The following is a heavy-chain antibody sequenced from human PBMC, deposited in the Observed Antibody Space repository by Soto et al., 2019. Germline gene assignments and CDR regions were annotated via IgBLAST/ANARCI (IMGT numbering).Heavy chain of an antibody. V-gene: IGHV3-48*02. J-gene: IGHJ4*02. CDR1: GFTFSSYS. CDR3: ARDFYCPPDY. Sequence: EVQLVESGGGLVQPGGSLRLSCAAAGFTFSSYSMNWVRQAPGKGLEWVSYISSSSSTIYYADSVKGRFTISRDNAKNSLDLQMNSLRDEDTAVYYCARDFYCPPDYWGQGTLVTVSS. D-gene: IGHD1-26*01. CDR2: ISSSSSTI.